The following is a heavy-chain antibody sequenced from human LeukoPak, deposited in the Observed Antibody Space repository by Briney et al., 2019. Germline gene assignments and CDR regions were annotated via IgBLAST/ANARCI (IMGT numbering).Heavy chain of an antibody. D-gene: IGHD3-10*01. CDR1: GGSISSYH. Sequence: SETLSLTCTISGGSISSYHWSWIRQPPGKGLEWIGYIYYSGSTNYNPSLKSRVTISVDTSKNQFSLKLSSVTAADTAVYYCAISDGVTMVRGAEYWGQGTLVTVSS. CDR3: AISDGVTMVRGAEY. CDR2: IYYSGST. J-gene: IGHJ4*02. V-gene: IGHV4-59*01.